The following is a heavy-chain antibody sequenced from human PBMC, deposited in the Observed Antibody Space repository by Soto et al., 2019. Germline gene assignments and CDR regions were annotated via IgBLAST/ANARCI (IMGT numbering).Heavy chain of an antibody. CDR3: SRPGYSNYDSDY. CDR2: IRSRTNGYAT. J-gene: IGHJ4*02. V-gene: IGHV3-73*01. D-gene: IGHD5-12*01. Sequence: GGSLRLFSAASGFTLSGSVIYRVRQPSGKGLEWVGRIRSRTNGYATAYAASGRGRITLSRDDSKNTAYLQMNSLKTEDTAVYYCSRPGYSNYDSDYRGQVTLVTV. CDR1: GFTLSGSV.